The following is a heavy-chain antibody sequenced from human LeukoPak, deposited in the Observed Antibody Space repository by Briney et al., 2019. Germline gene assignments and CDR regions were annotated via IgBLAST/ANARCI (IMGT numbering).Heavy chain of an antibody. V-gene: IGHV1-2*06. CDR1: GYTFTGSY. CDR3: ARYIGGSGWC. Sequence: ASVRVSCKTSGYTFTGSYVHWVRQAPGQGLEWMGRIDVNSGDTYLAQKFQGRVTLTRDTSISTDYLELSSLNSDDSAVYYCARYIGGSGWCWGQGALVTVSS. J-gene: IGHJ4*02. D-gene: IGHD3-16*01. CDR2: IDVNSGDT.